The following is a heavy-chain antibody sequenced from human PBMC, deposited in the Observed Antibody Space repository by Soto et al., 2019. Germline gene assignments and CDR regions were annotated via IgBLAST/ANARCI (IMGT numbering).Heavy chain of an antibody. CDR3: AKGRVLFDGKSSSSYFDY. D-gene: IGHD6-13*01. J-gene: IGHJ4*02. V-gene: IGHV3-23*01. CDR1: GFTFSSYA. CDR2: ISGSGGST. Sequence: GGSLRLSCAAPGFTFSSYAMSWVRQAPGKGLEWVSAISGSGGSTYYADSVKGRFTISRDNSKNTLYLQMNSLRAEDTAVYYCAKGRVLFDGKSSSSYFDYWGQGTLVTVSS.